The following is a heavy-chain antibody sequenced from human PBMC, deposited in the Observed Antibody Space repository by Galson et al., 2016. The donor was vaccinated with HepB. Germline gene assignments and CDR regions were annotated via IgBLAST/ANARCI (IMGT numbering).Heavy chain of an antibody. CDR2: LYPSEGT. D-gene: IGHD6-19*01. CDR1: GASLSSSDYY. V-gene: IGHV4-39*01. J-gene: IGHJ6*03. CDR3: ATGIVVAGKYYYYYMDV. Sequence: ETLSLTCIVSGASLSSSDYYWGWIRQPPGGGLEWIGSLYPSEGTYYNPSLKSRVTISVDTSKNELSLRLNSVTAADTGVYYCATGIVVAGKYYYYYMDVWGKGTTVTVSS.